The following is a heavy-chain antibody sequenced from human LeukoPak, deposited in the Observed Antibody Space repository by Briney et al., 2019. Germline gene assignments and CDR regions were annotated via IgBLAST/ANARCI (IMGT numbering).Heavy chain of an antibody. V-gene: IGHV1-2*04. D-gene: IGHD4-17*01. J-gene: IGHJ4*02. CDR1: GYTFTGYY. CDR3: ARSTAYGDYDY. CDR2: INPNSGGT. Sequence: GASVKVSCKASGYTFTGYYMHWVRQAPGQGLEWMGWINPNSGGTSYAQKFQGWVTMTRDTSISTAYMELSRLRSDDTAVYYCARSTAYGDYDYWGQGTLVTVSS.